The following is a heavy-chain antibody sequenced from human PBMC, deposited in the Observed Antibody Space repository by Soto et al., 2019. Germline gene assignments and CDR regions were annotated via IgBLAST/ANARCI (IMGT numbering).Heavy chain of an antibody. Sequence: PVESLKISCKGSGYSFTSDWISWVRQMPGKGLEWMGRIDPSDSYTNYSPSFQGHVTISADKSISTAYLQWSSLKASDTAMYYCARGPGAMGSSWGQATLVTVSS. CDR1: GYSFTSDW. D-gene: IGHD6-13*01. CDR3: ARGPGAMGSS. V-gene: IGHV5-10-1*01. CDR2: IDPSDSYT. J-gene: IGHJ5*02.